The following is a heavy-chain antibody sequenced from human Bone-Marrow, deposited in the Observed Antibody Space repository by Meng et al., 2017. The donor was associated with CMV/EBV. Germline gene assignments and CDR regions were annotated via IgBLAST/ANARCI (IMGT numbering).Heavy chain of an antibody. D-gene: IGHD5-24*01. Sequence: GESLKHLCAASGFLFSSYPMQWVRQARGMGLEYVSAISSNGGSTYYADSVKGRFTISRDNSKNTLYLQMGSLRAENRAVYYCARDSRDSYNYQFYYFDYWGQGTLVTVSS. CDR2: ISSNGGST. CDR3: ARDSRDSYNYQFYYFDY. J-gene: IGHJ4*02. CDR1: GFLFSSYP. V-gene: IGHV3-64*02.